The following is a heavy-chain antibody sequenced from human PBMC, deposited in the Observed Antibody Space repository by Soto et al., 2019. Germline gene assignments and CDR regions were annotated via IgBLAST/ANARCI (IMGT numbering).Heavy chain of an antibody. CDR1: GFSVSDNY. CDR3: ARDRSDSSRADSFDI. J-gene: IGHJ3*02. CDR2: IYRGDAT. V-gene: IGHV3-53*01. D-gene: IGHD6-6*01. Sequence: PGGSLRLSCAVSGFSVSDNYMSWVRQAPGKGLEWVSVIYRGDATHYADSVKGRFTISRDNSKNTVYPQMNNLRAEDTAVYYCARDRSDSSRADSFDIWGPGTMVTVSS.